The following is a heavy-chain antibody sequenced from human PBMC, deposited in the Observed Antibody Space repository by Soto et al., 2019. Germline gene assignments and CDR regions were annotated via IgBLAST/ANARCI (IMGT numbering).Heavy chain of an antibody. D-gene: IGHD6-19*01. CDR1: GFSLSSTRMA. CDR2: IYWDDDK. J-gene: IGHJ4*02. CDR3: AHIVVAGLGYYFDY. Sequence: QITLKESGPTLVKPTQTLTLTCTFSGFSLSSTRMAVGWIRQPPGKPLEWLALIYWDDDKRYSQCLKSRLTTTTDTSKIPVVLTMSNMAPVDTSRYYCAHIVVAGLGYYFDYWGPRTLVTVSS. V-gene: IGHV2-5*02.